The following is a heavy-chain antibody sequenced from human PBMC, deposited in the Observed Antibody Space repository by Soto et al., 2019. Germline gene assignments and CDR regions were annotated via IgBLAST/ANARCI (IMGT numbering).Heavy chain of an antibody. CDR3: ARASSQYCSSTSCPGLFDY. CDR2: IYYSGST. Sequence: PSETLSLTCTVSGGSIRSAVYYGSWIRQHPGKGLEWIGYIYYSGSTYYNPSLKSRVTISVDTSKNQFSLKLSSVTAADTAVYYCARASSQYCSSTSCPGLFDYWGQGTLVTVS. V-gene: IGHV4-31*03. CDR1: GGSIRSAVYY. D-gene: IGHD2-2*01. J-gene: IGHJ4*02.